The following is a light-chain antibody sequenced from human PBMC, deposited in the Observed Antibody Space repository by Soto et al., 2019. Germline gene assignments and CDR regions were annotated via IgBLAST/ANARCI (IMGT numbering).Light chain of an antibody. J-gene: IGKJ4*01. CDR1: ENIFKF. CDR3: QHYHSHSIT. V-gene: IGKV1-5*01. CDR2: AAS. Sequence: DILLIQSPATLSASVGARITITCRASENIFKFLAWYQQRSGSAPNLLIYAASDLERGVPSRFSGSGSGTEFTLTIHSLQPNDSATYFCQHYHSHSITFGGGTQVDVK.